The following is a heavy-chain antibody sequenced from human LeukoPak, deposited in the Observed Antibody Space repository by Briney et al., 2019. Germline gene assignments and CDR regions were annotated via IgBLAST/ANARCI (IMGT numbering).Heavy chain of an antibody. CDR3: AKVSQWNYYYYYMDV. Sequence: GGSLRLSCAASGFTFSSYGMHWVRQAPGKGLEWVAFIRYDGSNKYYADSVKGRFTISRDNSKNTLYLQMNSLRAEDTAVYYCAKVSQWNYYYYYMDVWGKGTTVTISS. CDR2: IRYDGSNK. V-gene: IGHV3-30*02. D-gene: IGHD6-19*01. CDR1: GFTFSSYG. J-gene: IGHJ6*03.